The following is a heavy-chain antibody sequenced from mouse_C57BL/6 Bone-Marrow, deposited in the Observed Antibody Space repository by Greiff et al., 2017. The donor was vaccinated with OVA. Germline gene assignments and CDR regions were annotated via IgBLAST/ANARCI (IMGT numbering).Heavy chain of an antibody. CDR1: GYTFTSYW. CDR2: IDPSDSYT. V-gene: IGHV1-69*01. D-gene: IGHD4-1*01. CDR3: ARSGLANWVAWFAY. J-gene: IGHJ3*01. Sequence: QVQLKESGAELVMPGASVKLSCKASGYTFTSYWMHWVKQRPGQGLEWIGEIDPSDSYTNYNQKFKGKSTLTVDKSSSTAYMQLSSLTSEDSAVYYCARSGLANWVAWFAYWGQGTLVTVSA.